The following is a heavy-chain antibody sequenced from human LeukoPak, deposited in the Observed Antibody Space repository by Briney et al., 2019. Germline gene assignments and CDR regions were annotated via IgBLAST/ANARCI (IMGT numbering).Heavy chain of an antibody. CDR2: IYYTGST. J-gene: IGHJ4*02. CDR1: GFTFRSYA. V-gene: IGHV4-39*01. D-gene: IGHD3-22*01. CDR3: ARHGQTAYDSSGYYR. Sequence: GSLRLSCAASGFTFRSYAMSWVRQPPGKGLEWIGTIYYTGSTYYNPSLKTRVTISVDTSKNHFSLNLSSVTAADTAVYYCARHGQTAYDSSGYYRWGQGFLVTVSS.